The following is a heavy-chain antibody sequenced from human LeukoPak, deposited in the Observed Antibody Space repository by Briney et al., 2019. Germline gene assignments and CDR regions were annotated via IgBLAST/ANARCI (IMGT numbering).Heavy chain of an antibody. Sequence: ASVKVSCKASGYTFTSYAMHWVRQAPGQGLEWMGWINPNSGGTNYAQKFQGRVTMTRDTSISTAYLQWSSLKASDTAMYYCARRGVGANPFDYWGQGTLVTVSS. J-gene: IGHJ4*02. CDR1: GYTFTSYA. V-gene: IGHV1-2*02. CDR3: ARRGVGANPFDY. CDR2: INPNSGGT. D-gene: IGHD1-26*01.